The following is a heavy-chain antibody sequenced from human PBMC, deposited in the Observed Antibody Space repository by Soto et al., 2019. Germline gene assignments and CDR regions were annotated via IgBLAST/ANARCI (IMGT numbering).Heavy chain of an antibody. CDR1: GYTFTSYA. Sequence: ASVKVSCKASGYTFTSYAMHWVRQAPGQRLEWMGWINAGNGNTKYSQKFQGRVTITRDTSASTAYMELSSLRSEDTAVYYCARALEDIVVVPAAKEDAYDIWGQGTTVTVSS. CDR2: INAGNGNT. CDR3: ARALEDIVVVPAAKEDAYDI. D-gene: IGHD2-2*01. J-gene: IGHJ3*02. V-gene: IGHV1-3*01.